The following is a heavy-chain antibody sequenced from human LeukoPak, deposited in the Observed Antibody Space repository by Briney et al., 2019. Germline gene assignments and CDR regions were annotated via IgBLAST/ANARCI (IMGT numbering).Heavy chain of an antibody. CDR1: GDSIRNYY. V-gene: IGHV4-59*01. Sequence: SETLSLTCTVSGDSIRNYYWSWIRQPPGKGLEWIGYIYYCGSTNYNPSLKSRVTISVDTSKNQFSLKLSSVTAADTAVYYCARVGGTNYYYGMDVWGQGTTVTVSS. CDR2: IYYCGST. J-gene: IGHJ6*02. D-gene: IGHD4-23*01. CDR3: ARVGGTNYYYGMDV.